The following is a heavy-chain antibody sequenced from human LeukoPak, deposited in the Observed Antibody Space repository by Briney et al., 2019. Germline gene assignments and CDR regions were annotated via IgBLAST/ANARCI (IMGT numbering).Heavy chain of an antibody. Sequence: GGSLRLSCAASGFTFSSYAMSWVREAPGKGQEWVSAISGSGGSTYYADSVKGRFTISRDNSKNTLHLQMNSLRAEDTAVYYCAKEHGDQRDYWGQGTLVTVSS. J-gene: IGHJ4*02. D-gene: IGHD4-17*01. CDR2: ISGSGGST. V-gene: IGHV3-23*01. CDR3: AKEHGDQRDY. CDR1: GFTFSSYA.